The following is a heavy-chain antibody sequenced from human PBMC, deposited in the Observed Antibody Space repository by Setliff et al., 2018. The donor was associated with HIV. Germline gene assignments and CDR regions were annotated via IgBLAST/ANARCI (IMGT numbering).Heavy chain of an antibody. CDR3: ARLRVKQLVPEALDI. Sequence: SETLSLTCTVSGGSISNSNYFWGWVRQPPGKGLECIGTIYYTGSTYYNPSLKSRVTIFVDTSKNQFSLKLSSVTAADTAVYSCARLRVKQLVPEALDIWGQGTMVTVSS. CDR1: GGSISNSNYF. CDR2: IYYTGST. J-gene: IGHJ3*02. V-gene: IGHV4-39*01. D-gene: IGHD6-6*01.